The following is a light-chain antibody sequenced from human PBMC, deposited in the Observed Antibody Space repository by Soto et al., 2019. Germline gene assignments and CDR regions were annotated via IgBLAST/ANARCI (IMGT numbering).Light chain of an antibody. Sequence: QSVLTQPASVSGSPGQSITISCSGTSSDVGRYNAVSWYQQHPGKVPQLMIYDVSIRPSGISDRFSASKSGNMASLTISGLQADVEADYYCSSYTVSGFYVFGTGTIVTVL. CDR3: SSYTVSGFYV. V-gene: IGLV2-14*03. CDR1: SSDVGRYNA. J-gene: IGLJ1*01. CDR2: DVS.